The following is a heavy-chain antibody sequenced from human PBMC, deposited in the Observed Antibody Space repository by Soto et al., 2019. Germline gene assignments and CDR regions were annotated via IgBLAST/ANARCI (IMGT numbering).Heavy chain of an antibody. D-gene: IGHD5-18*01. V-gene: IGHV1-69*13. CDR3: ARIPRYSFPTSDVLAS. CDR1: GGTFYTYT. CDR2: ITPIYPTT. J-gene: IGHJ4*02. Sequence: SVKVSCKASGGTFYTYTFSWVRQAPGQGLEWMGSITPIYPTTNYAERFQGRLTITADGSTHTAYMDLTSLTSEDTAVYYCARIPRYSFPTSDVLASWAQGTLVPVSS.